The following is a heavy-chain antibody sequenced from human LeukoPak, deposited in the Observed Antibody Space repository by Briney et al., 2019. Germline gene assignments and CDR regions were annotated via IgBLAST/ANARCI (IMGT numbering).Heavy chain of an antibody. J-gene: IGHJ4*02. CDR2: INAGNGNT. D-gene: IGHD5-18*01. Sequence: ASVKVSCKASGYTFTTYAIHWVRQTPGQRLEWMGWINAGNGNTKYSQKFQGRVTITRNTSISTAYMELSSLRSEDTAVYYCARQPLRGYSYVDYWGQGTLVTVSS. CDR3: ARQPLRGYSYVDY. CDR1: GYTFTTYA. V-gene: IGHV1-3*01.